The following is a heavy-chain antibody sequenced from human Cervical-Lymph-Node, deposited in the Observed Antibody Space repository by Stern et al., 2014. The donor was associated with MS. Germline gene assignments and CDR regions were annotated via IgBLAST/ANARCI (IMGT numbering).Heavy chain of an antibody. CDR2: ISGYNGNT. CDR3: ARAGYDVSGLSDY. J-gene: IGHJ4*02. Sequence: VQLVQSGAEVKKPGASVKVSCKTSAYNFTNYGVTWVRRAPGQGLEWLGWISGYNGNTKYEPQFQGPVGTATDTSTKTAYMELRSLRSSDTAVYYGARAGYDVSGLSDYWGQGTLVTVSS. V-gene: IGHV1-18*01. CDR1: AYNFTNYG. D-gene: IGHD5-12*01.